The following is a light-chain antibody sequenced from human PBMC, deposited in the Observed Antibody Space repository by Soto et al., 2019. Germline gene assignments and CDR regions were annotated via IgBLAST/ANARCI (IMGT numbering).Light chain of an antibody. J-gene: IGLJ1*01. Sequence: QSVLTQPPSASGSPGQSVTISCTGTSSDVGGYNYVSWYQHHPGKAPKLIIYEVDERPSGVPDRFSGSKSDNTASLTVSGLQAEDEADYYCSSYVGSNNFPYVFGTGTKATVL. V-gene: IGLV2-8*01. CDR2: EVD. CDR3: SSYVGSNNFPYV. CDR1: SSDVGGYNY.